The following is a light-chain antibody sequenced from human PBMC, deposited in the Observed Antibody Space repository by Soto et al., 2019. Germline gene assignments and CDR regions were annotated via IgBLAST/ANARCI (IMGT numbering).Light chain of an antibody. V-gene: IGKV1-39*01. Sequence: DIRMPESRWSLSASVGDREGISCGASQSISSYLNWYQQKPGKAPKLLIYAATVLQGGITSRFSGTGSATAFILTIRSLQPGDLATQYIQKVRSCPLIFGGGTKVDIK. J-gene: IGKJ4*01. CDR3: QKVRSCPLI. CDR1: QSISSY. CDR2: AAT.